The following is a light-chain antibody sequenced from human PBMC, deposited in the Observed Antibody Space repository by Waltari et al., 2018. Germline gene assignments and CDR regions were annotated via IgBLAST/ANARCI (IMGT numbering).Light chain of an antibody. V-gene: IGKV3-15*01. Sequence: EIVMTQSRATLSVSPGERATPSCRASQSVSSNLAWYQQKPGQAPRLLIYGASTRATGIPARFSGSGSGTEFTLTISSLQSEDFAVYYCQQYNNWPPNTFGQGTKLEIK. CDR1: QSVSSN. CDR2: GAS. J-gene: IGKJ2*01. CDR3: QQYNNWPPNT.